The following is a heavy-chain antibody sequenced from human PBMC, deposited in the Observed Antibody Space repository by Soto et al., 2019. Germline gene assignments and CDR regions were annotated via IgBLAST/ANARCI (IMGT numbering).Heavy chain of an antibody. CDR3: ARDRTYYDFWSGNSYYYYGMDV. V-gene: IGHV3-30-3*01. D-gene: IGHD3-3*01. Sequence: GGSLRLSXAASGFTFSSYAMHWVRQAPGKGLEWVAVISYDGSNKYYADSVKGRFTISRDNSKNTLYLQMNSLRAEDTAVYYCARDRTYYDFWSGNSYYYYGMDVWGQGTTVTVSS. J-gene: IGHJ6*02. CDR2: ISYDGSNK. CDR1: GFTFSSYA.